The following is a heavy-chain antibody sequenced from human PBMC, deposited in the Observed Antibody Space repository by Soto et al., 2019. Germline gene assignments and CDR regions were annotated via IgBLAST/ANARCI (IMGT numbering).Heavy chain of an antibody. Sequence: PSETLSLTCTVSGGSVRSDSFYWSWIRQPPGKGLEWIAFIYHSGSTNYNPSLNSRVTMSVDTSKNRFSLKLTSVTAADTAIYYCARARYDNSGYYAENYPHYSGPGTMVTV. D-gene: IGHD3-22*01. J-gene: IGHJ4*02. CDR1: GGSVRSDSFY. V-gene: IGHV4-61*01. CDR3: ARARYDNSGYYAENYPHY. CDR2: IYHSGST.